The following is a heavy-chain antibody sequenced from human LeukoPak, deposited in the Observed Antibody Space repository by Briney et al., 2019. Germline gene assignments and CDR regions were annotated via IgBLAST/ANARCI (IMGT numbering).Heavy chain of an antibody. CDR1: GYTLTELS. D-gene: IGHD6-13*01. J-gene: IGHJ4*02. V-gene: IGHV1-2*02. CDR3: AREGRGIAAAGTPHFDY. CDR2: INPNSGGT. Sequence: ASVKVSCKVSGYTLTELSMHWVRQAPGQGLEWMGWINPNSGGTNYAQKFQGRVTMTRDTSISTAYMELSRLRSDDTAVYYCAREGRGIAAAGTPHFDYWGQGTLVTVSS.